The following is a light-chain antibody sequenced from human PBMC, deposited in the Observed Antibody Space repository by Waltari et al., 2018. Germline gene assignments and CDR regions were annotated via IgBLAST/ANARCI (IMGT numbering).Light chain of an antibody. CDR2: EGT. J-gene: IGLJ2*01. V-gene: IGLV2-23*01. Sequence: QSALTQPASVSGSPGQSITISCTGSSTDLGSSTLVSWYQHHPDKAPKLLLYEGTERPSGISHGFSGSQSGNTASLPISTLQAEDEADYYCFSYADGRSLVFGGGTKLTVL. CDR3: FSYADGRSLV. CDR1: STDLGSSTL.